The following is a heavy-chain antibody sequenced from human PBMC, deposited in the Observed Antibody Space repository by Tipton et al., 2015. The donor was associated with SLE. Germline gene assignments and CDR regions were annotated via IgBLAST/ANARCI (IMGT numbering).Heavy chain of an antibody. CDR3: ARDPQQLVGLYYYYYMDV. J-gene: IGHJ6*03. CDR2: IRYDGSNK. CDR1: GFTFSSYG. Sequence: SLRLSCAASGFTFSSYGMHWVRQAPGKGLEWVAFIRYDGSNKYYADSVKGRFTISRDNSKNSLYLQMNSLRAEDTAVYYCARDPQQLVGLYYYYYMDVWGKGTTVTVSS. D-gene: IGHD6-13*01. V-gene: IGHV3-30*02.